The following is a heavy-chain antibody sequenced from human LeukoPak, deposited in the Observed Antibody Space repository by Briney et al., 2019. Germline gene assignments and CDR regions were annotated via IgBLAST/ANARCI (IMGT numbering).Heavy chain of an antibody. V-gene: IGHV3-74*01. CDR3: ARGGALVAATLFDY. Sequence: PGGSLRLSCAASGFTFSNYWMHWVRQAPGKGLVWVSRINGDGSTTNNADSVKGRFTISRDNAKNTLYLQMNSLRAEDTAVYYCARGGALVAATLFDYWGQGTLVTVSS. J-gene: IGHJ4*02. CDR1: GFTFSNYW. CDR2: INGDGSTT. D-gene: IGHD6-25*01.